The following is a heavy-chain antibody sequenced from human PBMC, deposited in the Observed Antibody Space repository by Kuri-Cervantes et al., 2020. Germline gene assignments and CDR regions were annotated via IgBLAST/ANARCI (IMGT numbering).Heavy chain of an antibody. Sequence: GGSLRLSCAASGFTVSTNYMSWVRQAPGKGLEWVSVIYSDGATYYADSVKGRFTVSRDTSTNTLYLQMNSLRVEDTAVYYCSRDQAGASFYWGQGTLVTDSS. CDR2: IYSDGAT. D-gene: IGHD1-26*01. J-gene: IGHJ4*02. CDR1: GFTVSTNY. V-gene: IGHV3-53*01. CDR3: SRDQAGASFY.